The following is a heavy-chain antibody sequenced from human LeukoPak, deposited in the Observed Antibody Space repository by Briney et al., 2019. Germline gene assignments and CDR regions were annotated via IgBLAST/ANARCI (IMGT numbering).Heavy chain of an antibody. J-gene: IGHJ4*02. CDR1: GFNFNYYG. V-gene: IGHV3-30*02. Sequence: GGSLRLSCAASGFNFNYYGMHWVRQAPGKGLEWVAFIRYDGSNKYYADSVKGRFTISRDNSKNTLYLQMNSLRAEDTAVYYCAKDRRAAAGYFDYWGQGTLVTVSS. CDR2: IRYDGSNK. CDR3: AKDRRAAAGYFDY. D-gene: IGHD6-13*01.